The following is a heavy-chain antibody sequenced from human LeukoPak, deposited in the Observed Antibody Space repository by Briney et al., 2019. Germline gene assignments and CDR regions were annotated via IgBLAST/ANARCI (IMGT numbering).Heavy chain of an antibody. Sequence: GGSLRLSCAVSGFTFRNYWMSWVRQAPGKGLEWVANIKQDGSEKDYVDSVKGRFTISRDNAKNSLYLQMNSLRAEDTAVYYCATYSSLNRREFQYWGQGTLLTVSS. J-gene: IGHJ1*01. CDR2: IKQDGSEK. CDR1: GFTFRNYW. V-gene: IGHV3-7*01. D-gene: IGHD3-22*01. CDR3: ATYSSLNRREFQY.